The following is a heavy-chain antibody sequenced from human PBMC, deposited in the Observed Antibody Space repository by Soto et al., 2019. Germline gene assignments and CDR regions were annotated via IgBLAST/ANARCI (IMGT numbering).Heavy chain of an antibody. V-gene: IGHV3-21*01. Sequence: PGGSLRLSCAASGFTFSSYTMNWVRQAPGKGLEWVSSISGSSSDIYYADSLKGRFTISRDNAKNSLYLQMNSLRAEDTAVYYCARDWAVVAANFDYWGQGTLVTVSS. CDR1: GFTFSSYT. J-gene: IGHJ4*02. CDR2: ISGSSSDI. D-gene: IGHD2-15*01. CDR3: ARDWAVVAANFDY.